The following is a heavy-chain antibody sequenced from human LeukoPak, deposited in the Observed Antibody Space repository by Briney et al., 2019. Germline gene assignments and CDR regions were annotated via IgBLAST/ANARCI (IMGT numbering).Heavy chain of an antibody. CDR3: ARCLDTYGSSGGYYYMDV. CDR1: GFTFSSYA. V-gene: IGHV3-30-3*01. CDR2: ISYDGSNK. D-gene: IGHD5-18*01. Sequence: GGSLRLSCAASGFTFSSYAMHWVRQAPGKGLEWVAVISYDGSNKYYADSVKGRFTISRDNAKNSLYLQMNSLRAEDTAVYYCARCLDTYGSSGGYYYMDVWGKGTTVTVSS. J-gene: IGHJ6*03.